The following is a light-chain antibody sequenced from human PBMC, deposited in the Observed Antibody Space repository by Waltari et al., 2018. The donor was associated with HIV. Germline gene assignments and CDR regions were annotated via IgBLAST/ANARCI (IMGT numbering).Light chain of an antibody. J-gene: IGLJ2*01. Sequence: SYVLTQPPSESVAPGKTARITCEGQNIGVKSVHWYQQKPGQAPVLVIYDDDDRPSGIPERFSGSSSGNTATLTINRVEAGDEADYYCQVWDSSSDHRIFGGGTKLTVL. V-gene: IGLV3-21*04. CDR3: QVWDSSSDHRI. CDR2: DDD. CDR1: NIGVKS.